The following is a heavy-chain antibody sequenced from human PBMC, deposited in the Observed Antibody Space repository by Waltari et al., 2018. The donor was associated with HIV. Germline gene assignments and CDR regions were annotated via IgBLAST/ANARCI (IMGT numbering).Heavy chain of an antibody. CDR1: GYSFPSYW. D-gene: IGHD7-27*01. V-gene: IGHV5-51*01. J-gene: IGHJ4*02. Sequence: EVQLVQSGAEVKKPGESLKISCKGSGYSFPSYWIGRVRQLPGKGLEWMGIIYPGDSDTRYSPSFQGQVTISADKSISTAYLQWSSLKASDTAMYYCARLPNNWGSGGNYFDYWGQGTLVTVSS. CDR2: IYPGDSDT. CDR3: ARLPNNWGSGGNYFDY.